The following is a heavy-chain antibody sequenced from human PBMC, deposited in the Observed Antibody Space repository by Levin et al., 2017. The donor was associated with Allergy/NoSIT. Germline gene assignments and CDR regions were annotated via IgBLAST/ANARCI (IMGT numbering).Heavy chain of an antibody. V-gene: IGHV1-46*01. CDR3: ARDYSNSYYYYGMDV. CDR2: INPSGGST. Sequence: GASVKVSCKASGYTFTSYYMHWVRQAPGQGLEWMGIINPSGGSTSYAQKFQGRVTMTRDTSTSTVYMELSSLRSEDTAVYYCARDYSNSYYYYGMDVWGQGTTVTVSS. CDR1: GYTFTSYY. J-gene: IGHJ6*02. D-gene: IGHD4-11*01.